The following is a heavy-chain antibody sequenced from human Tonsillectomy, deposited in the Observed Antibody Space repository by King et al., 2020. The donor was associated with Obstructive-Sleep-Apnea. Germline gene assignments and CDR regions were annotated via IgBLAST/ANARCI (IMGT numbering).Heavy chain of an antibody. CDR2: IRYDGNKK. V-gene: IGHV3-30*02. J-gene: IGHJ4*02. CDR1: GFSFSTYG. CDR3: AKDGTTVVESPYFDY. Sequence: VQLVESGGGVVQPGGSLILSCAASGFSFSTYGMHWVRQAPGKGLEWVAFIRYDGNKKDYAYSVKGRFTISRDNSKNMLYLQMNSPRVEDTAVYYCAKDGTTVVESPYFDYWGQGTLVTVSS. D-gene: IGHD4-23*01.